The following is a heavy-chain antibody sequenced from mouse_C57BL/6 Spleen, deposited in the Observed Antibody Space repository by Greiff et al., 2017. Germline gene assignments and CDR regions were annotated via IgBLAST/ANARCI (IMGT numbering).Heavy chain of an antibody. J-gene: IGHJ1*03. V-gene: IGHV1-52*01. Sequence: VQLQQSGAELVRPGSSVKLSCKASGYTFTSSWMHWVKQRPIQGLEWIGNIDPSDSETHYNQKFKDKATLTVDKSSSTAYMQLSSLTSEDSAVYYCATGTYFDVWGTGTTVTVSS. CDR2: IDPSDSET. D-gene: IGHD4-1*01. CDR3: ATGTYFDV. CDR1: GYTFTSSW.